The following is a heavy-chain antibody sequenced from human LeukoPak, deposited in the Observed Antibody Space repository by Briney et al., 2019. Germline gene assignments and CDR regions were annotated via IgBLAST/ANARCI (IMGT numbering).Heavy chain of an antibody. D-gene: IGHD3-10*01. CDR1: GGSFSGYY. Sequence: SETLSLTCAAYGGSFSGYYWSWIRQPPGKGLEWIGEINHSGSTNYNPSLKSRVTISVDTSKNQFSLKLSSVTAADTAVYYCARGRMVRGAIMTQDYWGQGTLVTVSS. J-gene: IGHJ4*02. V-gene: IGHV4-34*01. CDR3: ARGRMVRGAIMTQDY. CDR2: INHSGST.